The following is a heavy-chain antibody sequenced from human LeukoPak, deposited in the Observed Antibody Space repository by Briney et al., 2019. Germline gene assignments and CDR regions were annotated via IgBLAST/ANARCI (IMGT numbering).Heavy chain of an antibody. CDR1: GFNFSSYA. CDR3: VKEGCRDAYNCPFY. Sequence: PGGSLRLSCSASGFNFSSYAMHSVRQAPGKRLEYVSAISSDGDNTYYADSVKGRFTISRDNSKNTLYLQMSSLRSEDTAVYYRVKEGCRDAYNCPFYWGQGTLVTVSS. J-gene: IGHJ4*02. V-gene: IGHV3-64D*09. CDR2: ISSDGDNT. D-gene: IGHD5-24*01.